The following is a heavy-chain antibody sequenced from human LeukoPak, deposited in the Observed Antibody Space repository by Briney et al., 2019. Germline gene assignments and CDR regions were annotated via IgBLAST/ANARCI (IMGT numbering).Heavy chain of an antibody. D-gene: IGHD1-26*01. CDR3: ALGVYHLDH. J-gene: IGHJ4*02. CDR2: INQDGSEK. Sequence: GGSLRLSCAASGFSFSNYWMTWVRQAPGKGLEWVANINQDGSEKYSEDSVKGRFTISRDNAKNSLSLQMNSLRVEDTAVYYCALGVYHLDHWGQGTLVTVSS. V-gene: IGHV3-7*01. CDR1: GFSFSNYW.